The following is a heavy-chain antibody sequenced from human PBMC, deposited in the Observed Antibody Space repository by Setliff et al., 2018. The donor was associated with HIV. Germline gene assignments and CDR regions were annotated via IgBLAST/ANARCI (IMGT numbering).Heavy chain of an antibody. CDR3: ARDISDSSGYYFLEY. J-gene: IGHJ4*02. D-gene: IGHD3-22*01. CDR2: ISYDGSNN. CDR1: GFTFSSYA. V-gene: IGHV3-30*04. Sequence: PGGSLRLSCAASGFTFSSYASGWVRQAPGKGLEWVAVISYDGSNNYYADSVKGRFTISRDNSKNTLYLQMNSLRDEDTAIYYCARDISDSSGYYFLEYWGQGTLVTVSS.